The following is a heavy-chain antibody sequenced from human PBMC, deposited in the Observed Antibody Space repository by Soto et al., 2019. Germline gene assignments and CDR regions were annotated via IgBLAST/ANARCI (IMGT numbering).Heavy chain of an antibody. J-gene: IGHJ3*02. D-gene: IGHD2-15*01. CDR2: IWYDGSNK. V-gene: IGHV3-33*01. CDR1: GFTFSSYG. Sequence: GGSLRLSCAASGFTFSSYGMHWVRQAPGKGLEWVAVIWYDGSNKYYADSVKGRFTISRDNSKNTLYLQMNSLRAEDTAVYYCAREDCSGGSCFDAFDIWGQGTMVTVSS. CDR3: AREDCSGGSCFDAFDI.